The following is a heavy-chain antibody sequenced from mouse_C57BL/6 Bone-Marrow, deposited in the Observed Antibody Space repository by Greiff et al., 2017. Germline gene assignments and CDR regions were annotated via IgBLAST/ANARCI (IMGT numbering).Heavy chain of an antibody. Sequence: QVQLQQSGAELARPGASVKLSCKASGYTFTSYGISWVKQRTGQGLEWIGEIYPRSGTTYYNEKFKCKATLTADQSSRPAYLELRSLTSDDSAFYFCANYPFLFDYWGQGTTLPVSS. CDR3: ANYPFLFDY. CDR2: IYPRSGTT. V-gene: IGHV1-81*01. J-gene: IGHJ2*01. D-gene: IGHD1-1*01. CDR1: GYTFTSYG.